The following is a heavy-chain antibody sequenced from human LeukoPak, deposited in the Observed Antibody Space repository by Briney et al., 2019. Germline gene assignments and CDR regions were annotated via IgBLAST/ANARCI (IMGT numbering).Heavy chain of an antibody. V-gene: IGHV3-23*01. Sequence: QPGGSLRLSCAASAFTFSSYAMSWVREAPGKGVEWASAISGSGGSTYYADSVKGRFTISRDNSKNTLYLQMNSLRAEDTAVYYCAKSELAPYWYFDLWGRGTLVTVSS. J-gene: IGHJ2*01. CDR3: AKSELAPYWYFDL. CDR2: ISGSGGST. D-gene: IGHD1-26*01. CDR1: AFTFSSYA.